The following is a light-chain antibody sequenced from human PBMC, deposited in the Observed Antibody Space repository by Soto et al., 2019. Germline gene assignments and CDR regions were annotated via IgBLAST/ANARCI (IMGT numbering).Light chain of an antibody. CDR3: QQSYSTPRT. V-gene: IGKV1-39*01. Sequence: DIQMTQSPSSMCTSVGHTAIITCRASQSINSYLNWYQQKPGKAPKLLIYAASSLQSGVPSRFSGSGSGTDFTLTISSLQPEDFATYYCQQSYSTPRTFGQGTKVDIK. CDR1: QSINSY. CDR2: AAS. J-gene: IGKJ1*01.